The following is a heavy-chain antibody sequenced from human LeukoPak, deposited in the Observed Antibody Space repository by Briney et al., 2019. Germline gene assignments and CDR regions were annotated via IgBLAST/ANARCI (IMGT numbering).Heavy chain of an antibody. Sequence: GASXXVXXKASGYTFTCSYIHWMGQAPGQGREGMGGINPNSGATKYAQKFQGRVTVTRDTYSRTAYMELSGQRADDAAVYYCARVAYCTKGVCINFDLWGQGTLVTVSS. J-gene: IGHJ4*02. D-gene: IGHD2-8*01. CDR3: ARVAYCTKGVCINFDL. CDR2: INPNSGAT. V-gene: IGHV1-2*02. CDR1: GYTFTCSY.